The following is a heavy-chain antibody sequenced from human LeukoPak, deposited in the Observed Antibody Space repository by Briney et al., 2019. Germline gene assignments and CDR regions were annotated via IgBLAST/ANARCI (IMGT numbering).Heavy chain of an antibody. D-gene: IGHD3-10*01. CDR1: GFPFTNYA. CDR2: ISGSGSAK. V-gene: IGHV3-23*01. CDR3: AKENQVWFGDYTQGAPIDY. J-gene: IGHJ4*02. Sequence: PGGSLRLSCVASGFPFTNYAMSWIRQAPGKGLEWVLSISGSGSAKYFADSVKGRITISRDNSKNTLYLQMNSLRAEDTAVYYCAKENQVWFGDYTQGAPIDYWGQGTLVTVSS.